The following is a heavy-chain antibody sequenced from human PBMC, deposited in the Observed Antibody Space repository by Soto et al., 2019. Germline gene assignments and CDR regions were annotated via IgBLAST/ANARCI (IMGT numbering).Heavy chain of an antibody. Sequence: QVQLVQSGAEVKKPGSSVKVSCKASGGTFSSYAINWVRQAPGQGLEWMGGIIPVFGTGIYAQKFQGRVTITADKSTNTAYMELSSLRSEDTAVYFCARGGIVAVPAALSSYDDYTNYRFDSWGQGTLVSV. CDR2: IIPVFGTG. V-gene: IGHV1-69*06. CDR1: GGTFSSYA. D-gene: IGHD2-15*01. J-gene: IGHJ4*02. CDR3: ARGGIVAVPAALSSYDDYTNYRFDS.